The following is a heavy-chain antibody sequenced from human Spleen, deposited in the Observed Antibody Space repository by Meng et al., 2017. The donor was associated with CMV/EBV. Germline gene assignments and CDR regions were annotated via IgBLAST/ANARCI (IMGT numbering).Heavy chain of an antibody. J-gene: IGHJ6*02. CDR3: ARGDRTPNYYSYYGMDV. V-gene: IGHV1-2*02. CDR1: GYSFTGYY. Sequence: ASVKVSCKASGYSFTGYYVHWVRQAPGQGLEWMGWINPKSGDTFSAQKFQGRVTMTRDTSITTAYMELSRLRSDDTAVYYCARGDRTPNYYSYYGMDVWGQGTTVTVSS. CDR2: INPKSGDT.